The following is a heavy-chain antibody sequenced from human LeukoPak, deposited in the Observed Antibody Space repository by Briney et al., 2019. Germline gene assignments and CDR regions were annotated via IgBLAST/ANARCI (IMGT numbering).Heavy chain of an antibody. J-gene: IGHJ4*02. D-gene: IGHD5-18*01. CDR3: AKGYNYAYGY. CDR2: IYSGGST. Sequence: PGGSLRLSCAASGFTFSTYGMHWVRQAPGKGLEWVSLIYSGGSTYYAASVKGRFTISRDNSKNTLYLQMNSLRPEDTAVYYCAKGYNYAYGYWGQGTLVTVSS. CDR1: GFTFSTYG. V-gene: IGHV3-NL1*01.